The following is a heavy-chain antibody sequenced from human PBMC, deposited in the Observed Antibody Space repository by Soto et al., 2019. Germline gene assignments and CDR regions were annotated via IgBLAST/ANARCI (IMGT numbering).Heavy chain of an antibody. CDR2: IYYSGST. CDR3: ARNMVRGVYGMDV. J-gene: IGHJ6*02. Sequence: LSLTCTVSGGSISSYYWSWIRQPHGKGLEWIGYIYYSGSTNYNPSLKSRVTISVDTSKNQFSMKLSSVTAADTAVYYCARNMVRGVYGMDVWGQGTTVTVSS. CDR1: GGSISSYY. V-gene: IGHV4-59*01. D-gene: IGHD3-10*01.